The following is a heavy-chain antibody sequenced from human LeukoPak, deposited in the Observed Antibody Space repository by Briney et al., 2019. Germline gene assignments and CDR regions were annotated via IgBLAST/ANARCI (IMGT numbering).Heavy chain of an antibody. D-gene: IGHD4-17*01. V-gene: IGHV3-30*02. Sequence: AGGSLRLSCAASGFTFSSYGMHWVRQAPGKGLEWVAFIRYDGGNKYYADSVKGRFTISRDNSKNMLYLQMHSLRDEDTAMYYCAKDTRATVTTGNWFDPWGQGTLVTVSS. CDR2: IRYDGGNK. CDR3: AKDTRATVTTGNWFDP. CDR1: GFTFSSYG. J-gene: IGHJ5*02.